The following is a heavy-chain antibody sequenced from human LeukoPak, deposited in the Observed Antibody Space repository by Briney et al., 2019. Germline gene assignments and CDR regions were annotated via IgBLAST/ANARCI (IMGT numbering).Heavy chain of an antibody. CDR3: ARDHFGEFDP. J-gene: IGHJ5*02. CDR2: IKKDGSEK. Sequence: GGSLRLSCAASGFTFTTAWMSWVRQAPGKGLEWVANIKKDGSEKYYVDSVKGRFTISRDNAKTSLYLQMNSLRAEDTAVYYCARDHFGEFDPWGQGTLVTVSS. CDR1: GFTFTTAW. D-gene: IGHD4-17*01. V-gene: IGHV3-7*01.